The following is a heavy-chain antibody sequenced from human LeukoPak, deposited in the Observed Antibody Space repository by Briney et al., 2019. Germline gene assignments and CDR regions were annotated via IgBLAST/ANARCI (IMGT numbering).Heavy chain of an antibody. D-gene: IGHD5-18*01. Sequence: GASVKVSCKASGGTFSSYAISWVRQAPGQGLEWMGRIIPILGIANYAQKFQGRVTITADKSTSTAYMELSSLRSEDTAVYYCASRIGPYSYGSYYGMDVWGQGTTVTVSS. CDR3: ASRIGPYSYGSYYGMDV. V-gene: IGHV1-69*04. CDR1: GGTFSSYA. CDR2: IIPILGIA. J-gene: IGHJ6*02.